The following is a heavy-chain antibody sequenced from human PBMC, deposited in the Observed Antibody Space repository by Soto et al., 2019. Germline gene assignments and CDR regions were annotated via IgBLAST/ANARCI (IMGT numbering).Heavy chain of an antibody. J-gene: IGHJ4*02. D-gene: IGHD3-22*01. CDR3: AKDLGDYYDSSGYDY. CDR2: ISGSGGST. CDR1: GFTFSRYA. Sequence: PGGSLRLSCATSGFTFSRYAMSWVRQAPGKGLEWVSAISGSGGSTYYADSVKGRFTISRDNSKNTLYLQMNSLRAEDTAVYYCAKDLGDYYDSSGYDYWGQGTLVTVSS. V-gene: IGHV3-23*01.